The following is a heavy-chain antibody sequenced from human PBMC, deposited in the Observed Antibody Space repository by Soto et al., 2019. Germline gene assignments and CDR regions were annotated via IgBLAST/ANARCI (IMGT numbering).Heavy chain of an antibody. CDR2: ISGSGSPT. CDR3: ARDMSGGTYNYYYGMDV. Sequence: EVQLLEPGGGLGQPGGSLRLSCAASGFSFSSYAMTWVRQAPGRGLQWVSAISGSGSPTYYADSVKGRFTISRDNSKNTLYLQMNSLRADDTAVYYCARDMSGGTYNYYYGMDVWVKGTTVTVSS. D-gene: IGHD1-26*01. CDR1: GFSFSSYA. V-gene: IGHV3-23*01. J-gene: IGHJ6*04.